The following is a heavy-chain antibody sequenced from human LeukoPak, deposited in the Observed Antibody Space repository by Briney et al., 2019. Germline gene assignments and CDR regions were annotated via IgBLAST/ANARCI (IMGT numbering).Heavy chain of an antibody. CDR2: INPNSGGT. V-gene: IGHV1-2*02. D-gene: IGHD3-3*01. Sequence: ASVMVSCKASGYTFSGNNMYWVRQAPGQGLEWMGWINPNSGGTNYAQKFQGRVTMTRDTSISTAYMELSRLRSDDTAVYYCASWGRFLEWFDDAFDIWGQGTMVTVSS. J-gene: IGHJ3*02. CDR3: ASWGRFLEWFDDAFDI. CDR1: GYTFSGNN.